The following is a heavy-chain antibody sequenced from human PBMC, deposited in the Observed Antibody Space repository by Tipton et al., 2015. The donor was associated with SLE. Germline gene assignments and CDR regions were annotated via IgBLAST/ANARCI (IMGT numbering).Heavy chain of an antibody. J-gene: IGHJ6*02. CDR2: IYYSGST. CDR1: SDTFGTVGYY. CDR3: ARGGDGSANYVFYDVIL. V-gene: IGHV4-31*03. Sequence: TLSLTCTVSSDTFGTVGYYWSWIRQHPAKGLEWIGHIYYSGSTYYNPSLGGRVSISQDTSKSQFSLKLTSVTAADTAVYYCARGGDGSANYVFYDVILWCQGTTVAVSS. D-gene: IGHD5/OR15-5a*01.